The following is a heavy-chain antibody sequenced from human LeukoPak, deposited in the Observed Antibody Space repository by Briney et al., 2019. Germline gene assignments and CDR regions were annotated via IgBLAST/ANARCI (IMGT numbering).Heavy chain of an antibody. CDR3: ARDSTGYSSSWTRYFDY. Sequence: GGSLRLSCAASGFTFSSYWMSWVRQAPGKGLEWVAKIKQDGSEKYYVDSVKGRFTISRDNAKNSLYLQMNSLRAEDTAVYYCARDSTGYSSSWTRYFDYWGQGTLVTVSS. J-gene: IGHJ4*02. V-gene: IGHV3-7*01. D-gene: IGHD6-13*01. CDR1: GFTFSSYW. CDR2: IKQDGSEK.